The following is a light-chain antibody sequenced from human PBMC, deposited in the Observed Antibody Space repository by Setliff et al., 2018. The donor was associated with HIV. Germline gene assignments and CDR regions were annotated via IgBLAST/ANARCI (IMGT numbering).Light chain of an antibody. J-gene: IGLJ1*01. V-gene: IGLV2-23*01. Sequence: SALAQPASVSGSPGQSITTAWELDQGDVGRYNLVSWYQQQPGKPPKLMIYQASKRPSGVSNRFSGSKSGNTASLTISGLQAEDEADYYCCSNTGSNTYVFGTGTKV. CDR1: GDVGRYNL. CDR3: CSNTGSNTYV. CDR2: QAS.